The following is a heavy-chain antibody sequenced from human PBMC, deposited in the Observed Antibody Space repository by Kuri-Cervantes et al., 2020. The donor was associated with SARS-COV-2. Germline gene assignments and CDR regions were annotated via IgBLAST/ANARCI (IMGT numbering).Heavy chain of an antibody. CDR1: GYTFTSYY. CDR3: ARDPSQSVGATFDY. Sequence: ASVKVSCKASGYTFTSYYMHWVRQAPGQGLEWMGWINPNSGGTNYAQKFQGRVTMTRDTSISTAYMELSRLRSDDTAVYYCARDPSQSVGATFDYWGQGTLVTVSS. D-gene: IGHD1-26*01. CDR2: INPNSGGT. V-gene: IGHV1-2*02. J-gene: IGHJ4*02.